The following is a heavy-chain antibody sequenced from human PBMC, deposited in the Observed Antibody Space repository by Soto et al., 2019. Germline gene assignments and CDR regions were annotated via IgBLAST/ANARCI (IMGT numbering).Heavy chain of an antibody. CDR3: ARDPIQQQPNNDYYYYYGMDV. CDR2: ISYDGSNK. Sequence: GGSLRLSCAASGFTFSSYAMHWVRQAPGKGLEWVAVISYDGSNKYYADSVKGRFTISRDNSKNTLYLQMNSLRAEDTAVYYCARDPIQQQPNNDYYYYYGMDVWGQGTTVTVSS. CDR1: GFTFSSYA. J-gene: IGHJ6*02. D-gene: IGHD6-13*01. V-gene: IGHV3-30-3*01.